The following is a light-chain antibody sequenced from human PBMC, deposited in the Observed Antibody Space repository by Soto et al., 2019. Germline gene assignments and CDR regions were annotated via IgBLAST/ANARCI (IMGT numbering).Light chain of an antibody. CDR3: QQSYSTPPYT. J-gene: IGKJ2*01. CDR2: VAF. V-gene: IGKV1-39*01. CDR1: QSISNY. Sequence: DIQMTQSPSSLSASVGDRVTITCRASQSISNYLNWYQQKPGKAPKTLIYVAFSLQSGVPSRFSGSGSGTDFTLTISSLQPEDFATYYCQQSYSTPPYTFGQGTKVDIK.